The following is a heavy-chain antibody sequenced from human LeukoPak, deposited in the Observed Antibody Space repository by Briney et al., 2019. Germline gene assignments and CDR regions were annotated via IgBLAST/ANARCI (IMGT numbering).Heavy chain of an antibody. J-gene: IGHJ4*02. CDR2: IYPGDSET. CDR1: GYSFSSYW. Sequence: GESLKISCKGSGYSFSSYWIGWVRQMPGKGLEWMGIIYPGDSETRYSPSFQGQVTISADKSISTAYLQWSSLKASDTAMYYCARTSLRYFDWHFDYWGQGTLVTVSS. CDR3: ARTSLRYFDWHFDY. V-gene: IGHV5-51*01. D-gene: IGHD3-9*01.